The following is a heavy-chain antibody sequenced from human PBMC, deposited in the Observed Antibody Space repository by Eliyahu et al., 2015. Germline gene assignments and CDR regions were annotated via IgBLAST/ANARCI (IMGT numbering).Heavy chain of an antibody. CDR3: AHSPFSDMTTVTRQSGFDY. D-gene: IGHD4-17*01. J-gene: IGHJ4*02. Sequence: LEWLALIYWDDDKRYSPSLKSRLTITKDTSKNQVVLTMTNMDPVDTATYYCAHSPFSDMTTVTRQSGFDYWGQGTLVTVSS. CDR2: IYWDDDK. V-gene: IGHV2-5*02.